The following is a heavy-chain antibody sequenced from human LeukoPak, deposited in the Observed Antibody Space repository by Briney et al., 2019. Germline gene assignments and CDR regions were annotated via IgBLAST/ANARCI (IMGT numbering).Heavy chain of an antibody. CDR1: GGSFSGYY. Sequence: SETLSLTCAVYGGSFSGYYWSWIRQPPGKGLEWIGEINHSGSTNYNPSLKSRVTISVDTSKNQFSLKLSSVTAADTAVYYCARGRHYYDSSGLPTTTESLAGGHENDYWGQGTLVTVSS. J-gene: IGHJ4*02. CDR2: INHSGST. CDR3: ARGRHYYDSSGLPTTTESLAGGHENDY. D-gene: IGHD3-22*01. V-gene: IGHV4-34*01.